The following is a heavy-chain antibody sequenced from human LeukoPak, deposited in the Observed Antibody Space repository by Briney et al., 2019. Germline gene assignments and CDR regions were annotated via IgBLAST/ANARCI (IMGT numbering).Heavy chain of an antibody. J-gene: IGHJ4*02. CDR1: VCPFSSYA. CDR3: ARDRCSNSSCYLDDY. CDR2: IIPIFGTA. D-gene: IGHD2-2*01. V-gene: IGHV1-69*05. Sequence: SVKVSCKPSVCPFSSYAISCVRQAPGQGPEWMGGIIPIFGTANYAQKFQGRVTITTGESTNTAYMELSSLRAEDTAVYYCARDRCSNSSCYLDDYWGQGTLVTVSS.